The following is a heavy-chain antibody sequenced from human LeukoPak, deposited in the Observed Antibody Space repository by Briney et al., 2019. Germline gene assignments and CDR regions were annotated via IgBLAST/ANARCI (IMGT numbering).Heavy chain of an antibody. V-gene: IGHV4-59*12. CDR1: GGSISSYY. CDR2: IYYSGST. Sequence: RASETLSLTCTVSGGSISSYYWSWIRQPPGKGLEWIGYIYYSGSTNYNPSLKSRVTISVDTSKNQFSLKLSSVTAADTAVYYCARDERGIVVVTGSFDYWGQGTLVTVS. CDR3: ARDERGIVVVTGSFDY. J-gene: IGHJ4*02. D-gene: IGHD2-21*02.